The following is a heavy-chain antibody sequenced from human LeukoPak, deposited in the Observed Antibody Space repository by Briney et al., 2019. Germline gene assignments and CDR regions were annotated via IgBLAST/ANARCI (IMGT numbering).Heavy chain of an antibody. V-gene: IGHV3-9*01. CDR1: GFTFDDSA. CDR2: ISWNSGII. CDR3: AKAPSYYSDSSGYFQH. J-gene: IGHJ1*01. Sequence: GGSLRLSCAASGFTFDDSAMHWVRQVPGKGLEWVSGISWNSGIIDYADSVKGRFTISRDNAKNSLYLQMNNLRPDDTAFYYCAKAPSYYSDSSGYFQHWGQGTLVTVSS. D-gene: IGHD3-22*01.